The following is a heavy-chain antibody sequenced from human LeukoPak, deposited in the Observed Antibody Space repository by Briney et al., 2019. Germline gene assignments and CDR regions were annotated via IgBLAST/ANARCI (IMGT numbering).Heavy chain of an antibody. CDR2: ISGGGSST. CDR3: AKSGNSGYYNYFDY. D-gene: IGHD3-22*01. CDR1: GFTFSSNA. V-gene: IGHV3-23*01. Sequence: PGGSLRLSCAASGFTFSSNAMSWVRQAPGMGLEWVSGISGGGSSTYHADSVKGRFTISRDNSKSTLYLQMNSLRAEDTAVYYCAKSGNSGYYNYFDYWGQGTLVTVSS. J-gene: IGHJ4*02.